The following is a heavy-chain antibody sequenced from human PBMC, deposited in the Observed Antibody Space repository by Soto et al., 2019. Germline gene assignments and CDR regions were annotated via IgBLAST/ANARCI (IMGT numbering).Heavy chain of an antibody. CDR2: IIPIFGTA. J-gene: IGHJ4*02. Sequence: ASEKVSGKDSGGTFSSYAISWVRQAPGQGLEWMGGIIPIFGTANYAQKFQGRVTITADESTSTAYMELSSLRSEGTAVYYCARARDGGSYHFDYWGQGTLVTVSS. D-gene: IGHD1-26*01. V-gene: IGHV1-69*13. CDR1: GGTFSSYA. CDR3: ARARDGGSYHFDY.